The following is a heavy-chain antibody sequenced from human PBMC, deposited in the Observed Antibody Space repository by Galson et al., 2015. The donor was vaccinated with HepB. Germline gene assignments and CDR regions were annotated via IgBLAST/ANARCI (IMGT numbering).Heavy chain of an antibody. J-gene: IGHJ6*03. CDR3: ARHKDPTATGVYYYYYMDV. V-gene: IGHV5-51*01. Sequence: QSGAEVKKPGESLRISCQGSGYRFTTYWIGWVRQMPGKGLEWMGMISPGDSNTRYSPSFQGQVTISADKSISTAYLQWNSLKASDTAMYYCARHKDPTATGVYYYYYMDVWGTGTTVTVSS. CDR2: ISPGDSNT. D-gene: IGHD1-14*01. CDR1: GYRFTTYW.